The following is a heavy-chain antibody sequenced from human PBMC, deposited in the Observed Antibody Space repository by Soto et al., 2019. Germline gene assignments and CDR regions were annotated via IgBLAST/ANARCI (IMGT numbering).Heavy chain of an antibody. CDR3: ARGGYSSSWFGGGNWFDP. CDR1: GYTFTSYG. V-gene: IGHV1-18*01. Sequence: QVQLVQSGAEVKKPGASVKVSCKASGYTFTSYGISWVRQAPGQGLEWMGWISAYNGNTNYAQKLQGRVTMTTDTCTSTEYREPRSVRSGGAGVYYCARGGYSSSWFGGGNWFDPWGQGTLVTVSS. D-gene: IGHD6-13*01. CDR2: ISAYNGNT. J-gene: IGHJ5*02.